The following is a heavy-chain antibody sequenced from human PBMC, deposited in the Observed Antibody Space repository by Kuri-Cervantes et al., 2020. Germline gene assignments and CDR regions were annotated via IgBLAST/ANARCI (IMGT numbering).Heavy chain of an antibody. D-gene: IGHD2-15*01. V-gene: IGHV1-2*04. Sequence: ASVKVSCKASGYTFTGYYMHWVRQAPGQGLEWMGWINSNSGGTNYAQKFQGWVTMTRDTSISTAYMELSRLRSDDTAVYYCAREDCSGGSCYSDYWGQGTLVTVSS. CDR1: GYTFTGYY. CDR2: INSNSGGT. CDR3: AREDCSGGSCYSDY. J-gene: IGHJ4*02.